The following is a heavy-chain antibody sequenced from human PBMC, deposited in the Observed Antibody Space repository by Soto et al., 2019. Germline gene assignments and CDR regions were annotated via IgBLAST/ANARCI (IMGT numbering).Heavy chain of an antibody. CDR1: GGSISSGYYY. CDR2: IYYSGNT. J-gene: IGHJ6*02. V-gene: IGHV4-30-4*01. Sequence: QVQLQESGPGLVKPSQTLSLTCSVSGGSISSGYYYWSWIRQPPGKGLEWIGNIYYSGNTYYNPSHNSRLIISIDPSTNQFSLKVGSVTAADTAVYYCAGSSLYGMDVWGQGTKVTVSS. D-gene: IGHD3-10*01. CDR3: AGSSLYGMDV.